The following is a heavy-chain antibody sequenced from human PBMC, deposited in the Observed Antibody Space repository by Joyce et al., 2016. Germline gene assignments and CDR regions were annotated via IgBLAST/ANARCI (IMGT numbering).Heavy chain of an antibody. CDR3: ARDSKLSDTWYFDL. CDR1: GYKFTSDG. J-gene: IGHJ2*01. CDR2: MATGKGET. Sequence: QVLLVQSGAEVKQPGSSVKVSCKASGYKFTSDGIHWVRQAPGQGLEWMGWMATGKGETQYAQRLQGRATITKDTSAGTAYMELGSLTSEDTAVYYCARDSKLSDTWYFDLGGRGTLVSVSS. V-gene: IGHV1-3*04. D-gene: IGHD2-21*01.